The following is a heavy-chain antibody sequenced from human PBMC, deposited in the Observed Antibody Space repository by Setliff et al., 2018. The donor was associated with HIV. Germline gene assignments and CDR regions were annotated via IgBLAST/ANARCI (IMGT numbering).Heavy chain of an antibody. V-gene: IGHV1-58*02. J-gene: IGHJ4*02. CDR2: IVVGSGNT. D-gene: IGHD3-16*01. CDR1: GYTFTGYY. Sequence: SVKVSCKASGYTFTGYYMHWVRQARGQRLEWIGWIVVGSGNTNYAQKFQERVTITRDMSTSTAYMELSSLRSEDTAVYYCARQRHGGAGAHDYWGQGTLVTVSS. CDR3: ARQRHGGAGAHDY.